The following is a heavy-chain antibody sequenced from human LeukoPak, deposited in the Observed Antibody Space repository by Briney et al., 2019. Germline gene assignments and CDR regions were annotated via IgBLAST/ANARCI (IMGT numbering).Heavy chain of an antibody. J-gene: IGHJ5*02. Sequence: EASVKVSCKASGGTFSSYGIAWVRQAPGQGLEWMGGIIPFFGTAMYAQKFQGRVTITADKSTSTVYMELSSLRSEDTAVYYCARVSRVWFGVGLDWFDPWGQGTLVTVSS. CDR1: GGTFSSYG. D-gene: IGHD3-10*01. V-gene: IGHV1-69*06. CDR3: ARVSRVWFGVGLDWFDP. CDR2: IIPFFGTA.